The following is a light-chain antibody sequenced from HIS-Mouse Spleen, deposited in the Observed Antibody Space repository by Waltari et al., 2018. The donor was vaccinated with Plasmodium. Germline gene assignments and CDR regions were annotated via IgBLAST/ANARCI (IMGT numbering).Light chain of an antibody. CDR3: QAWDSSTAV. CDR1: KLWYKH. CDR2: QDS. Sequence: SYDLTQPPSLSLSPGHTARIPCSGTKLWYKHACWSQQKPGQSPVLVIYQDSKRPSGIPERFSGSNSGNTATLTISGTQAMDEADYYCQAWDSSTAVFGGGTKLTVL. J-gene: IGLJ3*02. V-gene: IGLV3-1*01.